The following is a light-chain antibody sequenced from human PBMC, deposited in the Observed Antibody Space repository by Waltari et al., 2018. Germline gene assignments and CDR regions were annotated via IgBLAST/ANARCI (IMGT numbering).Light chain of an antibody. Sequence: DIVMTQSPDSLAVSLGERVTLNFSSSQNLLYNSDNKNYSAWVQQKPGHPPTLLIYSASPREAGVPDRFSGSGSGTEFTLTISSLQAADVAVYYCQQCYSTPYTFGQGTKLEIK. CDR2: SAS. J-gene: IGKJ2*01. CDR3: QQCYSTPYT. CDR1: QNLLYNSDNKNY. V-gene: IGKV4-1*01.